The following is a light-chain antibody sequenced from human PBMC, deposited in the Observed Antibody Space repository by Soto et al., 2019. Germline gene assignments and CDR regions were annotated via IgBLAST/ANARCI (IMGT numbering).Light chain of an antibody. CDR1: QSVSTY. J-gene: IGKJ2*01. Sequence: EIVLTQSPATLSLSPGERASLSCRASQSVSTYLAWYQQKPGQPPRLLIYDASNRATDIPARFSGSGSGTDSTLTISSLEPEDFAVYFCQHRGDWPYTFGQGTKLEIK. CDR3: QHRGDWPYT. V-gene: IGKV3-11*01. CDR2: DAS.